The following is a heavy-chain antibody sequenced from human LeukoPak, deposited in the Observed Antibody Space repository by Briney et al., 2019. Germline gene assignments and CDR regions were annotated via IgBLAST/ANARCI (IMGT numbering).Heavy chain of an antibody. CDR2: IVVGSGNT. Sequence: GTSVKVSCKASGFTFTSSVVQWVRQARGQRLEWIGWIVVGSGNTNYAQKFQERVTITRDMSTSTAYMELSSLRFEDTAVYYCAADRAGSYLRFVYWGQGTPVTVS. V-gene: IGHV1-58*01. CDR3: AADRAGSYLRFVY. D-gene: IGHD3-10*01. CDR1: GFTFTSSV. J-gene: IGHJ4*02.